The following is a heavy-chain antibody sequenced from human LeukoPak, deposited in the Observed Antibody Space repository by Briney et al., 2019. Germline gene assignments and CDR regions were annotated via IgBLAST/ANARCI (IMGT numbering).Heavy chain of an antibody. V-gene: IGHV1-18*01. CDR2: ISAYNGNT. D-gene: IGHD3-10*01. CDR1: GYTFTSYG. J-gene: IGHJ4*02. CDR3: YLWFGEFNFDL. Sequence: ASVKVSCKASGYTFTSYGISWVRQAPGQGLEWMGWISAYNGNTNYAPKFQGRVTMTTDASTSTAYMELRSLRSDDTAVYYCYLWFGEFNFDLWGQGTLVTASS.